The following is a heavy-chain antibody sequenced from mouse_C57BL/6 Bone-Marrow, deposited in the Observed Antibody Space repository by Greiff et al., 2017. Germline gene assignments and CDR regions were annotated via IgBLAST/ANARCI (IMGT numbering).Heavy chain of an antibody. CDR2: IYPGNGDT. CDR3: ARRGYYDYDVAWFAY. V-gene: IGHV1-12*01. CDR1: GYTFTSYN. J-gene: IGHJ3*01. Sequence: LQESGAELVRPGASVKMSCKASGYTFTSYNMHWVKQTPRQGLEWIGAIYPGNGDTSYNQKFKGKATLTVDKSSSTAYMQLSSLTSEDSAVYFCARRGYYDYDVAWFAYWGQGTLVTVSA. D-gene: IGHD2-4*01.